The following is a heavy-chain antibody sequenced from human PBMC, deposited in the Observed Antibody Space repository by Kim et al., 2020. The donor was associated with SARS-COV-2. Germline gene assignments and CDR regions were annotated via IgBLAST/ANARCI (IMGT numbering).Heavy chain of an antibody. J-gene: IGHJ6*04. V-gene: IGHV1-69*05. CDR1: GCTFSSYA. CDR3: ARGIRPVFWSASSGMGV. Sequence: SVKVSCKASGCTFSSYAISWVRQAPGQGLEWMGWIIPFFGTANYAQKFQGRVTITTDESTSTAYMELSSLRSEDTAVYYCARGIRPVFWSASSGMGVWGEGPTVPVSS. CDR2: IIPFFGTA. D-gene: IGHD3-3*01.